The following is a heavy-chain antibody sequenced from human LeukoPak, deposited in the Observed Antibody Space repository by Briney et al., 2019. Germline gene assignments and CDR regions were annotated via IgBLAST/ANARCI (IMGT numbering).Heavy chain of an antibody. V-gene: IGHV3-23*01. D-gene: IGHD6-13*01. CDR3: AKGTHSSSWTDY. Sequence: GGSLRLSCAASGFTFSSYTMSWVRQAPGKGLEWVSAISGSGGSTYYADSVKGRFTISRDNSKNTLYLQMNSLRAEDTAVYYCAKGTHSSSWTDYWGQGTLVTVSS. J-gene: IGHJ4*02. CDR1: GFTFSSYT. CDR2: ISGSGGST.